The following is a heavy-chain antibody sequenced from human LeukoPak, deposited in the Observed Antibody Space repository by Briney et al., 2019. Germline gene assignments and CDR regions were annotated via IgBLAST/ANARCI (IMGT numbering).Heavy chain of an antibody. CDR3: ARAYDILTGYPYYFDY. V-gene: IGHV4-59*06. CDR1: GGSISSYY. CDR2: IYYSGST. J-gene: IGHJ4*02. Sequence: SETLSLTCTVSGGSISSYYWSWIRQHPGKGLEWIGYIYYSGSTYYNPSLKSRVTISVDTSKNQFSLKLSSVTAADTAVYYCARAYDILTGYPYYFDYWGQGTLVTVPS. D-gene: IGHD3-9*01.